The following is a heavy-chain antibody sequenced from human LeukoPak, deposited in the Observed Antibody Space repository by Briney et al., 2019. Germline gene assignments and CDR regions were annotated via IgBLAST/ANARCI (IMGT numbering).Heavy chain of an antibody. Sequence: ASVKVSCKASGYTFTSYDINWVRQATGQGLEWMGWMNPNSGNTGYAQKFQGRVTMTRNTSISTAYMELSRLRSDDTAVYYCARGLAARPFPFDYWGQGTLVTVSS. CDR2: MNPNSGNT. D-gene: IGHD6-6*01. V-gene: IGHV1-8*01. CDR3: ARGLAARPFPFDY. J-gene: IGHJ4*02. CDR1: GYTFTSYD.